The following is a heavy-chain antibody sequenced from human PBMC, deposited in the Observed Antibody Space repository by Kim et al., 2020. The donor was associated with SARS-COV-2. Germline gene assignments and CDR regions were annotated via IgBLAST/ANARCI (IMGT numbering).Heavy chain of an antibody. CDR3: ARDARGLVGATFYFDY. V-gene: IGHV1-18*01. J-gene: IGHJ4*02. Sequence: ASVKVSCKASGYTFTSYGISWVRQAPGQGLEWMGWISAYNGNTNYAQKLQGRVTMTTDTSTSTAYMELRSLRSDDTAVYYCARDARGLVGATFYFDYWGQGTLVTFSS. CDR2: ISAYNGNT. D-gene: IGHD1-26*01. CDR1: GYTFTSYG.